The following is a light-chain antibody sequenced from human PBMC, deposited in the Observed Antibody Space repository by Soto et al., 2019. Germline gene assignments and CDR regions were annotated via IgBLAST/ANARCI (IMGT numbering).Light chain of an antibody. J-gene: IGLJ1*01. CDR3: CSYASSTSYV. V-gene: IGLV2-14*03. CDR2: DVS. CDR1: SSDVGGYNY. Sequence: QSVLTQPASVSGSPGQSITISCTGTSSDVGGYNYVTWYQQHPGEAPKLMIHDVSSRASGVPSRFSGSKSGTTASLTISGLQAEDEADYYCCSYASSTSYVFGTGTKLTVL.